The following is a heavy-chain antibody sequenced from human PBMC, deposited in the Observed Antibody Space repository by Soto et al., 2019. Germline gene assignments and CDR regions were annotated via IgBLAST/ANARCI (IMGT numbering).Heavy chain of an antibody. CDR1: GESFIGYY. J-gene: IGHJ5*02. D-gene: IGHD5-12*01. Sequence: QVHLQKWGAGLLKPSETLSLTCAVYGESFIGYYWTWIRQPPGKGLEWIGEINHRGSTNYNPSLKRRVTISIDTSKNQFSLKLTSVTAADTSVYYCARTDIVTTNWFDPWGQGTLVTVSS. V-gene: IGHV4-34*02. CDR3: ARTDIVTTNWFDP. CDR2: INHRGST.